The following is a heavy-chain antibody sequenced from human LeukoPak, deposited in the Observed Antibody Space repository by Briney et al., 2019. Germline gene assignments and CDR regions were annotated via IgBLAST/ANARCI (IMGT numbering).Heavy chain of an antibody. V-gene: IGHV4-4*07. CDR1: GGSISSYY. CDR3: ARDGAGYCSGGSCPEYFQH. J-gene: IGHJ1*01. Sequence: PSETLFLTCTVSGGSISSYYWSWIRQPAGKGLEWIGRIYTSGSTNYNPSLRSRVSMSVDTSKNQFSLKLSSVPAADTAVYYCARDGAGYCSGGSCPEYFQHWGQGTLVTVSS. CDR2: IYTSGST. D-gene: IGHD2-15*01.